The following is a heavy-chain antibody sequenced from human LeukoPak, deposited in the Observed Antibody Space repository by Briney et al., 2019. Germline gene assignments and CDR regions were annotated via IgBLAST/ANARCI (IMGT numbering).Heavy chain of an antibody. J-gene: IGHJ3*02. V-gene: IGHV4-39*07. CDR1: GGSISSSSYY. Sequence: TASETLSLTCTVSGGSISSSSYYWGWIRQPPGKGLEWIGSIYYSGSTYYNPSLKSRVTISVDTSKNQFSLKLSSVTAADTAVYYCARDRGASGYNNAFDIWGQGTMVTVSS. CDR3: ARDRGASGYNNAFDI. D-gene: IGHD3-22*01. CDR2: IYYSGST.